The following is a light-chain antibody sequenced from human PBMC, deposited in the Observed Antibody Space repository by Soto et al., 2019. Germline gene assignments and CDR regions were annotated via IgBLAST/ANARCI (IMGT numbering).Light chain of an antibody. J-gene: IGKJ1*01. V-gene: IGKV1-5*01. CDR2: DAS. Sequence: DVQMTQSPSPLSASVGGRVTITFRASQSISTWLAWYQQRPGKAPKLLIFDASSLESGVPSRFSGSGSGTEFTLTISSLQSDDFATYFCQQYNTYSKTFGQGTKVDIK. CDR3: QQYNTYSKT. CDR1: QSISTW.